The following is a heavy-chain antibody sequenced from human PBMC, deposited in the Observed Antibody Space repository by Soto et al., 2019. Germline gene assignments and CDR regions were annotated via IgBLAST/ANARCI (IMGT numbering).Heavy chain of an antibody. CDR3: ASTYSSSWYDYFDY. CDR2: INPSGGST. V-gene: IGHV1-46*03. CDR1: GYTLTSYY. Sequence: QVQLVQSGAEVKKPGASVKGSCKASGYTLTSYYMHWVRQAPGQGLAWMGIINPSGGSTSYAQKFHGRVTMTRDTSTSTVYMEMSSLRSEDTAVYYCASTYSSSWYDYFDYWGQGTLVTVSS. D-gene: IGHD6-13*01. J-gene: IGHJ4*02.